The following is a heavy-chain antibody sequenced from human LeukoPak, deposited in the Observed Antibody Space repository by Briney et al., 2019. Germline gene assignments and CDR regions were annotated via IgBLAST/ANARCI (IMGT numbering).Heavy chain of an antibody. J-gene: IGHJ4*02. CDR2: IYYSGTT. CDR1: GGSINSDNYY. Sequence: PSETLSLTCTVSGGSINSDNYYWGWIRQPPGKGLEWMGSIYYSGTTSYNPSLKSRLTISEDTPKNQLSLKLTSVTAADTGVYYCAYGRRGYNIIDYWGQGTLVTVSS. CDR3: AYGRRGYNIIDY. D-gene: IGHD5-24*01. V-gene: IGHV4-39*01.